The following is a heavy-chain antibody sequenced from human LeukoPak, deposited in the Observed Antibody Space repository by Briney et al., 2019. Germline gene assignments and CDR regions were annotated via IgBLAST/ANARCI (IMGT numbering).Heavy chain of an antibody. CDR3: ARQYDSSGYYIEYYFDY. Sequence: PGGSLRLSCAASGFTFSSYSMNWVRQAPGKGLEWVSSISSSSSYIYYADSVKDRFTISRDNAKNSLYLQMNSLRAEDTAVYYCARQYDSSGYYIEYYFDYWGQGTLVTVSS. CDR2: ISSSSSYI. D-gene: IGHD3-22*01. V-gene: IGHV3-21*01. CDR1: GFTFSSYS. J-gene: IGHJ4*02.